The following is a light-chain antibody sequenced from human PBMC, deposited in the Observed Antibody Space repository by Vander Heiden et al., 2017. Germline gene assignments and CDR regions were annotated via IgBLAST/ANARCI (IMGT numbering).Light chain of an antibody. Sequence: DIQMTQSPSSLYASVGDTVTITCRASRSVANYLNWYQHKPGDAPKVLIYAASSLQSGVPSRFNGSGSGTDFTLSIFSLRPEDFATYFCQQLYRIPLTFGGGTKVEIK. CDR2: AAS. CDR1: RSVANY. CDR3: QQLYRIPLT. V-gene: IGKV1-39*01. J-gene: IGKJ4*01.